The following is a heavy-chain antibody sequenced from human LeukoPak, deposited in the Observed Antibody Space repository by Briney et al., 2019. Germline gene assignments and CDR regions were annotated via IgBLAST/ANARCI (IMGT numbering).Heavy chain of an antibody. J-gene: IGHJ4*02. V-gene: IGHV4-39*01. CDR1: GGSISSSSYY. Sequence: SETLSLTCTVSGGSISSSSYYWGWIRQPPGKGLEWIGRIYYSGSTYYNPSLKSRVTISVDTSKNQFSLKLSSVTAADTAVYYCARLTVGYDSSGDLYYFDYWGQGTLVTVSS. CDR3: ARLTVGYDSSGDLYYFDY. D-gene: IGHD3-22*01. CDR2: IYYSGST.